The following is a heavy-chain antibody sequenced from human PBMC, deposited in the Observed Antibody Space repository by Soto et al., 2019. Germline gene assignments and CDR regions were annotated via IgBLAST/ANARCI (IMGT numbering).Heavy chain of an antibody. CDR2: ITGNGGYT. D-gene: IGHD3-3*01. CDR3: TRHDSNYDFWSGSPPRYGMDV. V-gene: IGHV3-23*01. Sequence: GGSLRLSCIGSGFTFRNYAINWVRQTPGKGLEWVSVITGNGGYTHYADSVKGRFTISRDNSKDTLYLQMNSLRVEDTAVYYCTRHDSNYDFWSGSPPRYGMDVWGQGTTVTVSS. J-gene: IGHJ6*02. CDR1: GFTFRNYA.